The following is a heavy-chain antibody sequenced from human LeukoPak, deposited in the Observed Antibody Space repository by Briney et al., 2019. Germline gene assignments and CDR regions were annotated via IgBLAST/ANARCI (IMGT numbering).Heavy chain of an antibody. V-gene: IGHV3-20*04. CDR2: INWNGGST. D-gene: IGHD3-10*01. CDR3: AKEGDYYGSGSYRDGFDI. J-gene: IGHJ3*02. CDR1: GFTFDDYA. Sequence: PGGSLRLSCAASGFTFDDYAMSWVRQAPGKGLEWVSGINWNGGSTGYADSVKGRFTISRDNSKNTLYLQMNSLRPEDTAVYYCAKEGDYYGSGSYRDGFDIWGQGTRATVSS.